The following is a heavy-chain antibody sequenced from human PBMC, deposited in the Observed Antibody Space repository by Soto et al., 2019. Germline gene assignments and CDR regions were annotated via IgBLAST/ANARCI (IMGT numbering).Heavy chain of an antibody. Sequence: ASVKVSCKASGYTFTSYGISWVRQAPGQGLEWMGWISAYNGNTNYAQKLQGRVTMTTDTSTITAYMELRSLRSDDTAVYYCARGTRQWLVQNYYYGMDVWGQGTTVTVSS. J-gene: IGHJ6*02. D-gene: IGHD6-19*01. CDR1: GYTFTSYG. CDR2: ISAYNGNT. CDR3: ARGTRQWLVQNYYYGMDV. V-gene: IGHV1-18*01.